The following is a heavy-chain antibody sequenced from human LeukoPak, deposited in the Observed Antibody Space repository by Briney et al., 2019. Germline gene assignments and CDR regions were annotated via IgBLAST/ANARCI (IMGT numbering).Heavy chain of an antibody. J-gene: IGHJ6*04. CDR1: GFTFSSYE. Sequence: GGSLRLSGAPPGFTFSSYEMNWVRQAPGKGLEWVSYISSSGSTIYYADSVKGRFTISRENAKNSLYLQMNSLRAEDTAVYYCAELGITMIGGVWGKGTTVTISS. V-gene: IGHV3-48*03. CDR2: ISSSGSTI. CDR3: AELGITMIGGV. D-gene: IGHD3-10*02.